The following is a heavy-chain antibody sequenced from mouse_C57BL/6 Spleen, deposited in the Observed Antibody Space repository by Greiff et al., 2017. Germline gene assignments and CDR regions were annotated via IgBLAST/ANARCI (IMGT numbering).Heavy chain of an antibody. CDR3: TRRGGNLFAY. V-gene: IGHV1-15*01. Sequence: VQLKESGAELVRPGASVTLSCKASGYTFTDYEMHWVKQTPVHGLEWIGAIDPETGGTAYNQKFKGKAILTADKSSSTAYMELRSLTSEDSAVYYCTRRGGNLFAYWGQGTLVTVSA. CDR2: IDPETGGT. CDR1: GYTFTDYE. D-gene: IGHD1-1*02. J-gene: IGHJ3*01.